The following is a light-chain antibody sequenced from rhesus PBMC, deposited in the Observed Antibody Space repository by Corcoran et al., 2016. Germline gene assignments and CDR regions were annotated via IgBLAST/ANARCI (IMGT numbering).Light chain of an antibody. CDR3: QHGYGTPWT. CDR1: ENVNNY. V-gene: IGKV1-74*01. CDR2: KAS. Sequence: DIQMTQSPSSLSASVGDRVTITCRASENVNNYVNWYQQKPGKAPKLLIYKASTLKSGVPSRFSGSGSGTVYTFTISSLQPEDVATYYCQHGYGTPWTFGQGTKVEIK. J-gene: IGKJ1*01.